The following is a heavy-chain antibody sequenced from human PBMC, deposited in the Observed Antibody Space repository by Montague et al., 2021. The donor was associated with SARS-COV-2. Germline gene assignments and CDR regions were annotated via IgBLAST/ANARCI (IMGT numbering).Heavy chain of an antibody. D-gene: IGHD2-2*02. Sequence: SETLSLTCTVYGGSFSGYYWNWIRQSPGRGLEWIGEINHRGTANNNPSLKSRATLSVDASKDQFSLKLPSVTAADAAVYYCARGGLNLLYGAHYFDFWGQGTLVTVSS. CDR3: ARGGLNLLYGAHYFDF. CDR2: INHRGTA. CDR1: GGSFSGYY. J-gene: IGHJ4*02. V-gene: IGHV4-34*04.